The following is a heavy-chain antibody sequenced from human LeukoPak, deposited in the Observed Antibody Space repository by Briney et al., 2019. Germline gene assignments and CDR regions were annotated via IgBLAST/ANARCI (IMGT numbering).Heavy chain of an antibody. CDR1: TRSLSSSSYF. CDR2: IYYSGST. J-gene: IGHJ4*02. CDR3: AWRLAATGTIRPISYFDS. V-gene: IGHV4-39*01. Sequence: SETLSLPCTVSTRSLSSSSYFWDWIRQPPGKGLEWIGSIYYSGSTAYNPSVKSRVTMSVDTSKYQIHGKLSSVTAADTAIYYCAWRLAATGTIRPISYFDSWGLGTLVTVSS. D-gene: IGHD1-1*01.